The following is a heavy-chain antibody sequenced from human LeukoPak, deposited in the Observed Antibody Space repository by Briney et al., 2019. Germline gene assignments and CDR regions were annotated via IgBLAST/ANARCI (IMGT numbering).Heavy chain of an antibody. CDR2: IYYSGST. J-gene: IGHJ3*02. V-gene: IGHV4-31*03. D-gene: IGHD3-3*01. Sequence: PSETLSLTCTVSGGSISSGGYYWSWIRQHPGKGLEWIGYIYYSGSTYYNPSLKSRVTISVDTSKNQFSLKLSSATAADTAVYYCARDLRLFGGYAFDIWGQGTMVTVSS. CDR3: ARDLRLFGGYAFDI. CDR1: GGSISSGGYY.